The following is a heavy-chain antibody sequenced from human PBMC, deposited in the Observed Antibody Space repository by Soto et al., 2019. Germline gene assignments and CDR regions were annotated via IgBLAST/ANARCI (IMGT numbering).Heavy chain of an antibody. CDR3: ARDPYYGDFSNAFDI. V-gene: IGHV1-69*13. Sequence: SVKVSCKASGGTFSSYAISWVRQAPGQGLEWMGGIIPIFGTANYAQKFQGRVTITADESTSTAYMELSSLRSEDTAVYYCARDPYYGDFSNAFDIWGQGTMVTVSS. J-gene: IGHJ3*02. CDR1: GGTFSSYA. D-gene: IGHD4-17*01. CDR2: IIPIFGTA.